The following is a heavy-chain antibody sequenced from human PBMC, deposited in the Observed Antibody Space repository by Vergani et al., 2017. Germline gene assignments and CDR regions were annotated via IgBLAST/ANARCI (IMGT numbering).Heavy chain of an antibody. V-gene: IGHV3-30*18. CDR1: GFTFSSYG. Sequence: QVQLVESGGGVVQPGRSLRLSCAASGFTFSSYGMHWVRQAPGKGLEWVAVISYDGSNKYYADSVKGRFTISRDNSKNTLYLQMSSLRVEDTAVYYCAKDRKAAVGTYFDYWGQGTLVTVSS. CDR3: AKDRKAAVGTYFDY. CDR2: ISYDGSNK. J-gene: IGHJ4*02. D-gene: IGHD6-13*01.